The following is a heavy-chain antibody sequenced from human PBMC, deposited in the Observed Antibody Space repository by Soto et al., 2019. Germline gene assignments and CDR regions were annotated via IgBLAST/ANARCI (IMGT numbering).Heavy chain of an antibody. V-gene: IGHV3-48*02. Sequence: EVQLVESGGGLLQPGGSLRLSCAASGFTLSSNNMTWAGQAPGKGREWVSYISSSSSTIYYADSVKGRFTISRDNAKNSLYLQMNSLRDEDTAVYYCARAKQWLVGGFDYWGQGTLVTVSS. D-gene: IGHD6-19*01. CDR2: ISSSSSTI. CDR3: ARAKQWLVGGFDY. CDR1: GFTLSSNN. J-gene: IGHJ4*02.